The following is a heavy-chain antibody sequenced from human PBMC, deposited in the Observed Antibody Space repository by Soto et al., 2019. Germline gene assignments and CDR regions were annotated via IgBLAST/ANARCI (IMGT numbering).Heavy chain of an antibody. J-gene: IGHJ4*02. CDR1: GFTFSSYS. V-gene: IGHV3-21*05. Sequence: GGSLRLSCAASGFTFSSYSINWVRQAPGKGLEWVSYIGSSSTSIYYADSVKGRFTISRDNAENSVYLQMYSLRAEDTAVYYCARSTTVTTFDYWGQGSLVTVSS. CDR2: IGSSSTSI. D-gene: IGHD4-17*01. CDR3: ARSTTVTTFDY.